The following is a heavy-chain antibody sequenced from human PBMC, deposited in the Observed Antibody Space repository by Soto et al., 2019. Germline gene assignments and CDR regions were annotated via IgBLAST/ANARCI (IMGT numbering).Heavy chain of an antibody. J-gene: IGHJ4*02. Sequence: GGSLRLSCEASGFMFVVYWMSWVRQAPGKGLEWVANINDDGSERKYVDSVKGRFTISRDNAKSSLFLQMNGLRDEDTGIYYCARDSRGGAARRPTFYYWGRGTLVTVSS. V-gene: IGHV3-7*01. CDR2: INDDGSER. CDR1: GFMFVVYW. CDR3: ARDSRGGAARRPTFYY. D-gene: IGHD6-6*01.